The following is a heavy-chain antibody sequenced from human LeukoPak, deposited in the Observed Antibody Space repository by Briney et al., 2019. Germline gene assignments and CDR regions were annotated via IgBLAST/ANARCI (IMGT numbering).Heavy chain of an antibody. D-gene: IGHD2-15*01. Sequence: SETLSLTCSVSGYSINNGYNWGWVRQPPGKGLECIGSISHIGSTYYNPSLKSRVTISVDTSKNQFSLKLSSVTAADTAVYYCARAPSGCGGTCPFDSWGQGTLVTVSS. V-gene: IGHV4-38-2*02. J-gene: IGHJ4*02. CDR3: ARAPSGCGGTCPFDS. CDR1: GYSINNGYN. CDR2: ISHIGST.